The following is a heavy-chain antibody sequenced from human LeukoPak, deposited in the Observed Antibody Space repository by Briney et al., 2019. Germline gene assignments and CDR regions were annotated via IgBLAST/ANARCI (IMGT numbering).Heavy chain of an antibody. J-gene: IGHJ6*03. Sequence: GASVKVSCKASGYTFTGYYMHWVRQAPGQGLEWMGWINPNSGGTNYAQKFQGRVTMTRDTSISTAYMELSRLRSDDTAVYYCARDGVPYYYYYYYMDVWGKGTTVTVSS. CDR3: ARDGVPYYYYYYYMDV. D-gene: IGHD2-2*01. CDR1: GYTFTGYY. V-gene: IGHV1-2*02. CDR2: INPNSGGT.